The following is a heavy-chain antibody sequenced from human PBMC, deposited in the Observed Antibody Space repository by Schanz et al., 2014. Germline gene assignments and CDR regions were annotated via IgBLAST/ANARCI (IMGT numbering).Heavy chain of an antibody. J-gene: IGHJ4*02. CDR1: GFPFSMAW. CDR2: TSNDGSFT. CDR3: VRDTDYHFDY. V-gene: IGHV3-74*01. D-gene: IGHD4-17*01. Sequence: VQLVESGGGVVQPGGSLRLSCAASGFPFSMAWMHWVRQAPGKGLVWVSRTSNDGSFTTFADSVKGRFTISRDNAKNTLYLQMNSLRAEDTAVYYCVRDTDYHFDYWGQGTLVTVSS.